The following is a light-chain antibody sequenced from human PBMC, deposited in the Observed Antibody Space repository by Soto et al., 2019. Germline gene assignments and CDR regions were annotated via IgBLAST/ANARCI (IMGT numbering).Light chain of an antibody. J-gene: IGLJ1*01. CDR1: SSDVGGYNF. V-gene: IGLV2-14*01. Sequence: QSVLTQPASVYGSPGQSITISCTGTSSDVGGYNFVSWYQQYPGKAPQLVIYDVTNRPSGVSDRFSGFKSANTASLTISGLQAEDEADYYCTSYTSSSTYVFGTGTKLTVL. CDR3: TSYTSSSTYV. CDR2: DVT.